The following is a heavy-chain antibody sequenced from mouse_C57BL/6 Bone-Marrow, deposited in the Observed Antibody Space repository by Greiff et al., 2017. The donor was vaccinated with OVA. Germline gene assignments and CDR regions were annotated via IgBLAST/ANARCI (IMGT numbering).Heavy chain of an antibody. CDR3: ARTDYYDYSFYAMDY. CDR1: GFTFSSYG. J-gene: IGHJ4*01. Sequence: EVMLVESGGDLVKPGGSLKLSCAASGFTFSSYGMSWVRQTPDKRLEWVATISSGGSYTYYPDSVKGRFTISRDNAKNTLYLQMSSLKSEDTAMYYCARTDYYDYSFYAMDYWGQGTSVTVSS. D-gene: IGHD2-4*01. CDR2: ISSGGSYT. V-gene: IGHV5-6*02.